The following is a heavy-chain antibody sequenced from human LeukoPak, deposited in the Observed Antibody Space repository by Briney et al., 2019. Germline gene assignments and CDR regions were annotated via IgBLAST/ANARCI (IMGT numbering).Heavy chain of an antibody. V-gene: IGHV5-51*01. CDR3: ARRQGCSSTSCPPDY. J-gene: IGHJ4*02. CDR2: IYPGDSDT. Sequence: GESLKISCRGSGYSFNTYWICWVRQMPGKGLEWMGIIYPGDSDTRYSPSFQGQVTMSADKSINTAYLQWSSLKASDTAMYYCARRQGCSSTSCPPDYWGPGTLVTVSS. CDR1: GYSFNTYW. D-gene: IGHD2-2*01.